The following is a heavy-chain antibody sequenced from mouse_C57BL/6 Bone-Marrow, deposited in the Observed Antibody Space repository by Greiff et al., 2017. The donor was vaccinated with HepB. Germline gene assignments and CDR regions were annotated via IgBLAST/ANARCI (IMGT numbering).Heavy chain of an antibody. V-gene: IGHV1-81*01. CDR1: GYTFTSYG. Sequence: VQLQQSGAELARPGASVKLSCKASGYTFTSYGISWVKQRTGQGLEWIGEIYPGSGSTNYNEKFKSKATLTVDTSSSTAYMQLSSLTSEDSAVYYCARDSSWFAYWGQGTLVTVSA. J-gene: IGHJ3*01. CDR2: IYPGSGST. CDR3: ARDSSWFAY.